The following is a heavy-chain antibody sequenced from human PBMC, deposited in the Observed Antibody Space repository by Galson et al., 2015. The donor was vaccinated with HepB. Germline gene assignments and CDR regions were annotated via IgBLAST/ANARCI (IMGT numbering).Heavy chain of an antibody. J-gene: IGHJ3*01. Sequence: CAISGDSVSSDRAGWNWVRQSPSRGLEWLGRTYYRSKWYNDYAISVEGRITINPDTSKNQFSLQLNSLTPEDAAVYYCARIGEDDAFDVWGQGTMVTVSS. CDR1: GDSVSSDRAG. D-gene: IGHD2-21*01. CDR2: TYYRSKWYN. CDR3: ARIGEDDAFDV. V-gene: IGHV6-1*01.